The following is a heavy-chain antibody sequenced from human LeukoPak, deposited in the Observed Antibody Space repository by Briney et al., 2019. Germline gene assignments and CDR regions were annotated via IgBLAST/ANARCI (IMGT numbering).Heavy chain of an antibody. D-gene: IGHD3-3*01. V-gene: IGHV4-34*01. CDR2: INHSGST. CDR3: ARKYYDFWSGYYHTPNYFDY. Sequence: SETLSLTCAVYGGSFSGYYWSWLRQPPGKGLEWIGEINHSGSTNYNPSLKSRVTISVDTSKNQFSLKLSSVTAADTAVYYCARKYYDFWSGYYHTPNYFDYWGQGTLVTVSS. CDR1: GGSFSGYY. J-gene: IGHJ4*02.